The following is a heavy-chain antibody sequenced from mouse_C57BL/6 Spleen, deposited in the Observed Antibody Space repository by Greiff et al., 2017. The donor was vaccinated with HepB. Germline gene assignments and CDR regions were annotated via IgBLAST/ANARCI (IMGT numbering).Heavy chain of an antibody. CDR2: INPNNGGT. CDR1: GYTFTDYY. CDR3: ARGYGNLNPPFAY. V-gene: IGHV1-26*01. J-gene: IGHJ3*01. Sequence: EVQLQQSGPELVKPGASVKISCKASGYTFTDYYMNWVKQSHGKSLEWIGDINPNNGGTSYNQKFKGKATLTVDKSSSTAYMELRSLTSEDSAVYYCARGYGNLNPPFAYWGLGTLVTVAA. D-gene: IGHD2-10*02.